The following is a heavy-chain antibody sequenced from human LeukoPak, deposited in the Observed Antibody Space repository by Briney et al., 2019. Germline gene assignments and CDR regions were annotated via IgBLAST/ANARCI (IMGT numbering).Heavy chain of an antibody. CDR2: ISSGSSYT. D-gene: IGHD1-26*01. CDR3: ARSGGTYGWFDP. CDR1: GFSFSEYY. J-gene: IGHJ5*02. Sequence: GGSLRLSCAASGFSFSEYYMSWIRQAPGKGLEWVSCISSGSSYTNYTDSVKGRFTISRDNAKRSLYLQMNSLTAEDTAVYYCARSGGTYGWFDPWGQGTQVTVSS. V-gene: IGHV3-11*03.